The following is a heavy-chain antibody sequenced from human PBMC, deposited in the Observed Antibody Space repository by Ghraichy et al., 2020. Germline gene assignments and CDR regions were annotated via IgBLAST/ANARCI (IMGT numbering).Heavy chain of an antibody. CDR2: IYYSGST. V-gene: IGHV4-39*01. Sequence: GSLRLSCTVSGGSISSSSYYWGWIRQPPGKGLEWIGSIYYSGSTYYNPSLKSRVTISVDTSKNQFSLKLSSVTAADTAVYYCARQPRHVLRYFDWPLYYYYYMDVWGKGTTVTVSS. CDR3: ARQPRHVLRYFDWPLYYYYYMDV. D-gene: IGHD3-9*01. CDR1: GGSISSSSYY. J-gene: IGHJ6*03.